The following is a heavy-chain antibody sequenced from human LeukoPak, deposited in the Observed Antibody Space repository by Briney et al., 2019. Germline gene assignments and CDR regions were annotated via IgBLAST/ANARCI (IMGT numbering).Heavy chain of an antibody. CDR1: GGSISSGSYY. V-gene: IGHV4-61*02. D-gene: IGHD3-10*01. CDR2: IYSSGST. CDR3: ASPARGGYFDL. J-gene: IGHJ2*01. Sequence: SETLSLTCTVSGGSISSGSYYWSWIRQPAGKGLEWIGRIYSSGSTNYNPSPKSRVTISVDTSKNQFSLKLSSVTAADTAVYYCASPARGGYFDLWGRGTLVTVSS.